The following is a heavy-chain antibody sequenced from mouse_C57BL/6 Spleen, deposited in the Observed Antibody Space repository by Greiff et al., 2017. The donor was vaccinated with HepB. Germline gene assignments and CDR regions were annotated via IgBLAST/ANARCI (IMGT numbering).Heavy chain of an antibody. CDR1: GFSLTSYG. D-gene: IGHD1-1*01. CDR2: IWSDGST. CDR3: ARNYYGSSWDAMDY. V-gene: IGHV2-6*02. Sequence: QVQLKESGPGLVAPSQSLSITCTVSGFSLTSYGVHWVRQPPGKGLEWLVVIWSDGSTTYNSALKSRLSISKDNSKSQVFLKMNSLQTDDTAMYYCARNYYGSSWDAMDYWGQGTSVTVSS. J-gene: IGHJ4*01.